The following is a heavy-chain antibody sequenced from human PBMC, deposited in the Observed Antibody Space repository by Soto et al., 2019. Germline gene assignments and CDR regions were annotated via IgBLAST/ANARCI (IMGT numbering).Heavy chain of an antibody. CDR2: ISAYNGNT. J-gene: IGHJ5*02. CDR3: ARGYCSSTSCYVWGWSWFDP. CDR1: GYTFTSYG. Sequence: ASVKVSCKASGYTFTSYGISWVRQAPGQGLEWMGWISAYNGNTNYAQKLQGRVTMTTDTSTSTAYMELRSLRSDDTAVYYCARGYCSSTSCYVWGWSWFDPWGQGTLVTVS. D-gene: IGHD2-2*01. V-gene: IGHV1-18*01.